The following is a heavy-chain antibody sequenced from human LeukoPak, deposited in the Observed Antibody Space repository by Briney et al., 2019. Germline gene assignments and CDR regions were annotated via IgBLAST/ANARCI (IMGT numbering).Heavy chain of an antibody. CDR3: AKGYGEHFDY. D-gene: IGHD4-17*01. CDR1: GFTFSSYS. V-gene: IGHV3-21*04. CDR2: ISSSSSYI. J-gene: IGHJ4*02. Sequence: GGSLRLSCAASGFTFSSYSMDWVRQAPGKGLEWVSSISSSSSYIYYADSVKGRFTISRDNAKNSLYLQMNSLRAEDTAVYYCAKGYGEHFDYWGQGTLVTVSS.